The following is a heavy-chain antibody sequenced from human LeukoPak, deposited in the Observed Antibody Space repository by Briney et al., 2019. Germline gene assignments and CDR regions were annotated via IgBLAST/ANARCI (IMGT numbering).Heavy chain of an antibody. V-gene: IGHV4-31*03. CDR2: IYYSGST. J-gene: IGHJ4*02. CDR3: ARALGGYSGYDPYYFDY. CDR1: GGSISSGGYY. Sequence: PSETLSLTCTVSGGSISSGGYYWSWIRQHPGKGLEWIGYIYYSGSTYYNPSLKSRVTISVDTSKNQFSLKLSSVTAADTAVYHCARALGGYSGYDPYYFDYWGQGTLVTVSS. D-gene: IGHD5-12*01.